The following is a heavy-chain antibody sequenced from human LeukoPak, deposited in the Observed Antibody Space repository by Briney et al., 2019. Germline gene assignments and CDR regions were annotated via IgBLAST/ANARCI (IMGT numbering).Heavy chain of an antibody. CDR2: INHSGST. Sequence: ASETLSLTCAVYGGSFSGYYWSWIRQPPGKGLEWIGEINHSGSTNYNPSLKSRVTISVDTSKNQFSLKLSSVTAADTAVYYCARVQWELPHYYYYMDVWGKGTTVTVSS. CDR3: ARVQWELPHYYYYMDV. J-gene: IGHJ6*03. V-gene: IGHV4-34*01. D-gene: IGHD1-26*01. CDR1: GGSFSGYY.